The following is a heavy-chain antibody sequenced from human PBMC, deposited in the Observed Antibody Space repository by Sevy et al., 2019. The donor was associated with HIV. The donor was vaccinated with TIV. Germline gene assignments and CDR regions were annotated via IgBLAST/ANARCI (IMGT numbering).Heavy chain of an antibody. J-gene: IGHJ4*02. CDR1: GYTFSSYR. CDR3: ARAYCTGGRCYSLAY. Sequence: ASVKVSCKASGYTFSSYRITWVRQAPGQGPEWIGWISALNGDTNYAQKLQGRVTRTADTSTSTVYMELRSLRSDDTAVYYCARAYCTGGRCYSLAYWGQGTLVTVSS. V-gene: IGHV1-18*01. D-gene: IGHD2-15*01. CDR2: ISALNGDT.